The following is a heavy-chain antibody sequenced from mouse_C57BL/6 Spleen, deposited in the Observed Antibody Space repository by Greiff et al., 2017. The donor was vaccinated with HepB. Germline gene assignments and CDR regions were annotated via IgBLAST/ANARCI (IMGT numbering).Heavy chain of an antibody. CDR3: ARVGKGVYFDY. Sequence: QVQLKESGAELARPGASVKLSCKASGYTFTSYGISWVKQRTGQGLEWIGEIYPRSGNTYYNEKFKGKATLTADKSSSTAYMELRSLTSEDSAVYFCARVGKGVYFDYWGQGTTLTVSS. CDR1: GYTFTSYG. D-gene: IGHD1-3*01. V-gene: IGHV1-81*01. J-gene: IGHJ2*01. CDR2: IYPRSGNT.